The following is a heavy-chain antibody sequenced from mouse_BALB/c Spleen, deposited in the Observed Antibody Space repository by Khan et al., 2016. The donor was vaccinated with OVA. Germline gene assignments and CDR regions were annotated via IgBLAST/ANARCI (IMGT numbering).Heavy chain of an antibody. CDR3: ARRAYYYDSEGFAY. CDR1: GFTFSTYG. D-gene: IGHD1-1*01. Sequence: EVKVVESGGDLVKPEGSLKLSCAASGFTFSTYGMSWVRQNPDKRLEWVATISSGGSYTYYPDSVQGRFPISRDNAKNTLYLQMSSLKSEDTAMFYCARRAYYYDSEGFAYWGQGTLVTVSA. J-gene: IGHJ3*01. CDR2: ISSGGSYT. V-gene: IGHV5-6*02.